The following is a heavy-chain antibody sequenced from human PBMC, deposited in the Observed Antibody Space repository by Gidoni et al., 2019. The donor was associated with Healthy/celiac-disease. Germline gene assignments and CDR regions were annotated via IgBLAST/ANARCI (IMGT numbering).Heavy chain of an antibody. CDR2: IYYSGST. D-gene: IGHD6-13*01. V-gene: IGHV4-39*01. CDR3: ASPYSSSWYRKDYYYGMDV. J-gene: IGHJ6*02. Sequence: EWIGSIYYSGSTYYNPSLKSRVTISVDTSKNQFSLKLSSVTAADTAVYYCASPYSSSWYRKDYYYGMDVWGQGTTVTVSS.